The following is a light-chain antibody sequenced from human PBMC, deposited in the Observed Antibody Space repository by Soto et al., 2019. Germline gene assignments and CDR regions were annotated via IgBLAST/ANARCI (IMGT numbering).Light chain of an antibody. CDR3: QQLSYYPRT. J-gene: IGKJ2*01. Sequence: IQMTQSPSSLSATVGDRVTITCRASRDVSSYLVWYQQKPGKAPELLIYAASTLQSGVPLRFSGSGSGTEFPLTISSLQPEDFATSYCQQLSYYPRTFGQGTKLEI. CDR2: AAS. CDR1: RDVSSY. V-gene: IGKV1-9*01.